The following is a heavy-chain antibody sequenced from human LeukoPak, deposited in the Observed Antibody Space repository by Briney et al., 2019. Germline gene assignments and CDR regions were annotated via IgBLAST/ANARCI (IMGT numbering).Heavy chain of an antibody. Sequence: ASVKVSCKASGYTFTGYYMHWVRQAPGQGLEWMGRINPNSGGTNYAQKFQGRVTMTWDTCISTAYMELSRLRSDDTAVYYCARDRGYYDSTDYCGQGTLVTVSS. CDR3: ARDRGYYDSTDY. CDR1: GYTFTGYY. J-gene: IGHJ4*01. CDR2: INPNSGGT. V-gene: IGHV1-2*06. D-gene: IGHD3-22*01.